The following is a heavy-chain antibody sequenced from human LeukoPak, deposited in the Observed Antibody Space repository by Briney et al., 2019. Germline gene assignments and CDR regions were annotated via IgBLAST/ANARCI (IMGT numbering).Heavy chain of an antibody. J-gene: IGHJ6*03. CDR2: MNPNSGNT. CDR1: GGTFSSYA. CDR3: ARCSMVRGRYYMDV. Sequence: GSSVKVSCKASGGTFSSYAISWVRQAPGQGLEWMGWMNPNSGNTGYAQKFQGRVNMTRNTSISTAYMELSSLRSEDTAVYYCARCSMVRGRYYMDVWGKGTTVTVSS. D-gene: IGHD3-10*01. V-gene: IGHV1-8*02.